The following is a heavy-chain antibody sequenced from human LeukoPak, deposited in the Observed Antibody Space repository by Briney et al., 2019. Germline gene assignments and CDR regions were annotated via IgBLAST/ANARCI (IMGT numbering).Heavy chain of an antibody. D-gene: IGHD2-15*01. Sequence: WGSLRLSCAASGFTFSSYAMSWVRQAPGKGLEWVSAINGSGGSTYYANSVKGRFTISRDNSKDTLYLQMNSLRAEDTAVYYCAKCDITPFRPIDYWGQGTLVTVSS. CDR3: AKCDITPFRPIDY. CDR1: GFTFSSYA. V-gene: IGHV3-23*01. J-gene: IGHJ4*02. CDR2: INGSGGST.